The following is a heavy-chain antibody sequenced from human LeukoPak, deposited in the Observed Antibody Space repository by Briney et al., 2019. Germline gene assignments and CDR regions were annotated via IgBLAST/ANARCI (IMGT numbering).Heavy chain of an antibody. Sequence: SETLSLTCTVSGASISSYYWSWIRQPPGKGLEWIGYIYYSGSTNYNPSLKSRVTISVDTPKNQFSLNLRSVTAADTAVYYCARGGNYNFDHWGQGTLVTVSS. CDR3: ARGGNYNFDH. D-gene: IGHD3-16*01. J-gene: IGHJ4*02. V-gene: IGHV4-59*01. CDR2: IYYSGST. CDR1: GASISSYY.